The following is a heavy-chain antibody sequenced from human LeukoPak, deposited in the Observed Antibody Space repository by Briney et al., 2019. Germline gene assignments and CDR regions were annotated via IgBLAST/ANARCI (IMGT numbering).Heavy chain of an antibody. V-gene: IGHV3-7*03. CDR3: ASSDVGSPTAD. CDR1: GFTFSSYW. Sequence: GGSLRLSCAASGFTFSSYWMNWARQAPGKGLEWVANIKQDGSEKYYVDSVKGRFTISRDNAKNSLYLQMNSLRAEDTAMYYCASSDVGSPTADWGQGTLVTVSS. J-gene: IGHJ4*02. CDR2: IKQDGSEK. D-gene: IGHD1-26*01.